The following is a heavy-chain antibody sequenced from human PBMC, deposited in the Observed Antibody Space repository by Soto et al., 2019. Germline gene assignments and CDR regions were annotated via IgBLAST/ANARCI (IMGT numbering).Heavy chain of an antibody. Sequence: XVKVSCKASGYTLTSYYMHWVRQAPGQGLEWMGIINPSGGSTSYAQKFQGRVTMTRDTSTSTVYMELSSMRSEDTAVYYCARDRGEGTAFDIWGQGTMVTVSS. CDR1: GYTLTSYY. CDR2: INPSGGST. V-gene: IGHV1-46*03. CDR3: ARDRGEGTAFDI. D-gene: IGHD3-10*01. J-gene: IGHJ3*02.